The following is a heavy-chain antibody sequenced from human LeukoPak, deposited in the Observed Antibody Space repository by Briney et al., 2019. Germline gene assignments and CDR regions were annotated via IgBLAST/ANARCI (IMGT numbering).Heavy chain of an antibody. V-gene: IGHV4-59*12. D-gene: IGHD6-13*01. Sequence: PSETLSLTCTVSGGSISSYYWSWIRQPPGKGLEWIGYIYYSGSTNYNPSLKSRVTISVDTSKNQFSLKLSSVTAADTAVYYCAREAGSGPYNWFDPWGQGTLVTVSS. CDR1: GGSISSYY. CDR3: AREAGSGPYNWFDP. CDR2: IYYSGST. J-gene: IGHJ5*02.